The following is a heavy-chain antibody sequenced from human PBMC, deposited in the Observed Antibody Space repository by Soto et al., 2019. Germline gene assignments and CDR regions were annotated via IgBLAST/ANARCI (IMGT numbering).Heavy chain of an antibody. J-gene: IGHJ6*02. CDR1: GGSFSGYY. D-gene: IGHD6-13*01. Sequence: SETLSVTCAAYGGSFSGYYWSWIRKPLGKGLEWIGEINHSGSTNYNPSLKSRVTISVDTSKNQFSLKLSSVTAADTAVYYCARGSVGYSSSWYREDYYYYGMDVWGQGTTVT. CDR3: ARGSVGYSSSWYREDYYYYGMDV. CDR2: INHSGST. V-gene: IGHV4-34*01.